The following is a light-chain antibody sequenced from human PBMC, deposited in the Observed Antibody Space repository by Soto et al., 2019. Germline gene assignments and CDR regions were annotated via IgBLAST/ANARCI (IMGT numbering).Light chain of an antibody. V-gene: IGLV3-21*02. CDR3: QVWDSNSDHVV. Sequence: SYELAQPPSVSVAPGQTARITCGGHNIRSKSVHWYQQRPGQAPVQVVYDDGDRPSWIPDRCSGSNSGNTATLTISRVEAGDEADYYCQVWDSNSDHVVFGGGTKLTVL. CDR1: NIRSKS. CDR2: DDG. J-gene: IGLJ2*01.